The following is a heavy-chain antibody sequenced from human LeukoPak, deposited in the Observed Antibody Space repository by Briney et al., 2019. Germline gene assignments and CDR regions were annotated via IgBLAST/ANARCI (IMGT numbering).Heavy chain of an antibody. CDR3: ARAGVATIPYYYYYMDV. Sequence: ASVKVSCKASGYTFTGYYMHWVRQAPGQGLEWMGWINPNSGGTNYAQKFQGRVTMTRDTSISTAYMELSRLRSDDTAVYYCARAGVATIPYYYYYMDVWGKGTTVTVSS. CDR1: GYTFTGYY. D-gene: IGHD5-12*01. CDR2: INPNSGGT. J-gene: IGHJ6*03. V-gene: IGHV1-2*02.